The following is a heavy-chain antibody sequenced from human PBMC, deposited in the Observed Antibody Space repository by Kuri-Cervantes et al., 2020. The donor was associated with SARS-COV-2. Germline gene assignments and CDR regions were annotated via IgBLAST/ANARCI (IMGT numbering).Heavy chain of an antibody. D-gene: IGHD3-3*01. CDR3: TRMSTQYYDFWSGGYRDFDY. CDR2: IKSKACGETA. Sequence: GESLKISCTTSGFSFRDFGVTWFRQAPGKGLEWVGFIKSKACGETAEYAASVKGRFTISRDDSKTIAYLQMNSLKTEDTAVYYCTRMSTQYYDFWSGGYRDFDYWGQGTLVTVSS. CDR1: GFSFRDFG. V-gene: IGHV3-49*03. J-gene: IGHJ4*02.